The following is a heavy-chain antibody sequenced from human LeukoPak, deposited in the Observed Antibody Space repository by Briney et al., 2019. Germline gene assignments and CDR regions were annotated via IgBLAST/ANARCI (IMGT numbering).Heavy chain of an antibody. CDR1: GFTFSSYS. CDR3: ASYGSGVEYFDY. CDR2: ISSSSTTI. D-gene: IGHD3-10*01. V-gene: IGHV3-48*02. Sequence: GGSLRLSCAASGFTFSSYSMNWVRQAPGRGLEWVSYISSSSTTIYYADSVKGRFTISRDSATNSLYLQLNSLRDEDTAVYYCASYGSGVEYFDYWGQGTLVTVSS. J-gene: IGHJ4*02.